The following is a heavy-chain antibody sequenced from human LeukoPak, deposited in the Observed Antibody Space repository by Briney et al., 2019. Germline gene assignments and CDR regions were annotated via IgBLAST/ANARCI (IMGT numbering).Heavy chain of an antibody. D-gene: IGHD1-26*01. CDR1: GGSITSGHYY. J-gene: IGHJ4*02. V-gene: IGHV4-30-4*01. CDR3: ARLDNGRGAFDY. CDR2: ISYSGST. Sequence: PSQTLSLTRTVSGGSITSGHYYWSWIRQPPGKGLEWIGYISYSGSTNYNPSLKSRVTISIDTSKNQFSLRLSSVTAADTAVYYCARLDNGRGAFDYWGQGTLVTVSS.